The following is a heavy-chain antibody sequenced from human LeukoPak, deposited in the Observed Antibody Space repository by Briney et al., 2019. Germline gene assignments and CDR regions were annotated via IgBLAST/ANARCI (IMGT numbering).Heavy chain of an antibody. J-gene: IGHJ4*02. CDR1: GYTLTELS. D-gene: IGHD5/OR15-5a*01. V-gene: IGHV1-46*01. CDR3: AVFYYYASGTFVDS. CDR2: INPSGGST. Sequence: GASVKVSCKVSGYTLTELSMHWVRQAPGKGLEWMGIINPSGGSTSYAQKFQGRVTITADKSTSTVYMELSSLRSEDAAIYYCAVFYYYASGTFVDSWGQGTLVTVSS.